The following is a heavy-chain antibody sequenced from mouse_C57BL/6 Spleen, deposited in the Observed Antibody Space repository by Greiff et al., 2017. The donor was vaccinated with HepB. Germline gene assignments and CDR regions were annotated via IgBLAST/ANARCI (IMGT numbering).Heavy chain of an antibody. V-gene: IGHV1-19*01. Sequence: VQLKESGPVLVKPRASVKMSCKASGYTFTDYYMNWVKQSHGKSLEWIGDINPYNGGTSYNQKFKGKATLTVDKSSSTAYMELNSLTSEDSAVYNCARGVTMGYYGLEYWGQGTSDTVSS. CDR1: GYTFTDYY. D-gene: IGHD4-1*01. CDR3: ARGVTMGYYGLEY. CDR2: INPYNGGT. J-gene: IGHJ4*01.